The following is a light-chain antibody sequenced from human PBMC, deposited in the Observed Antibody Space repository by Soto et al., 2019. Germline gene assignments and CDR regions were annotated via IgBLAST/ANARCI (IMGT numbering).Light chain of an antibody. CDR3: APWDDSLSGLV. J-gene: IGLJ2*01. Sequence: QTVLTQPPSASGTPGQRVTISCSGSSSNIGSNYVYWYQQLPGTAPKLLIYRNNQRPSGVPDRFSGSKSGTSASLAISGLRSEDEADYYCAPWDDSLSGLVFGGGTKVTVL. CDR2: RNN. CDR1: SSNIGSNY. V-gene: IGLV1-47*01.